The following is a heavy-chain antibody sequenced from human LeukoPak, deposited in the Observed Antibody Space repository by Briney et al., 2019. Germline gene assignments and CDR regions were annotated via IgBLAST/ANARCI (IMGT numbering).Heavy chain of an antibody. CDR2: ISGSGNST. CDR1: GFTFSSYA. V-gene: IGHV3-23*01. J-gene: IGHJ2*01. D-gene: IGHD3-22*01. CDR3: AKSPISMIVVAKGWYFDL. Sequence: GGSLRLSCAASGFTFSSYAMSWVRQAPGKGLEWVSVISGSGNSTDYADSVKGRFSISRDNSKNTLYLQMNSLRAEDTAVYYCAKSPISMIVVAKGWYFDLWGRGTLVTVSS.